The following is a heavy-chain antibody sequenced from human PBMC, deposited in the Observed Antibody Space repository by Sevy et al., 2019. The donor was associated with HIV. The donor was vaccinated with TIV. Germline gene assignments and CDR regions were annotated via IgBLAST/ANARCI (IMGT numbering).Heavy chain of an antibody. CDR3: ARGFGAAAGRGNRGDY. J-gene: IGHJ4*02. D-gene: IGHD6-13*01. CDR2: INHSGST. CDR1: GGSFSGYY. Sequence: SETLSLTCAVYGGSFSGYYWSWIRQPPGKGLEWIGEINHSGSTNYNPSLKSRVTISVDTSKNQFSLKLSSVTAADTAVYYCARGFGAAAGRGNRGDYWGQGTLVTASS. V-gene: IGHV4-34*01.